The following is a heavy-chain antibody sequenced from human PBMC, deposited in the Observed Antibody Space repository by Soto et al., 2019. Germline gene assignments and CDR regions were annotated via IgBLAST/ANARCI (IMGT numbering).Heavy chain of an antibody. CDR3: ASAVRRRTICAPDSVYS. CDR2: MNPDNGKR. V-gene: IGHV1-8*01. D-gene: IGHD2-2*01. Sequence: QVQLVQSGAEVKKPGASVKVSCKASGYTFTSNDINWVRQAPGQGPEWMGWMNPDNGKRGFAQKFQVRITMNRITSLRTACMELGTLRSNDVPVYFCASAVRRRTICAPDSVYSWCQRSLVSFPS. CDR1: GYTFTSND. J-gene: IGHJ5*01.